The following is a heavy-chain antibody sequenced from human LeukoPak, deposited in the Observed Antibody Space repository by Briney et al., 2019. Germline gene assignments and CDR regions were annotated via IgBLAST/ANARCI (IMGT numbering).Heavy chain of an antibody. V-gene: IGHV3-30*02. Sequence: GGSLRLSCAASGFTFSSYGMHWVRQAPGKGLEWVAFIRYDGSNKYYADSVKGRFTISRDNSKNTLYLQMNSLRAEDTAVYYCAKVADSWYYYYYYYMDVWGKGTTVTVSS. J-gene: IGHJ6*03. CDR3: AKVADSWYYYYYYYMDV. D-gene: IGHD6-13*01. CDR2: IRYDGSNK. CDR1: GFTFSSYG.